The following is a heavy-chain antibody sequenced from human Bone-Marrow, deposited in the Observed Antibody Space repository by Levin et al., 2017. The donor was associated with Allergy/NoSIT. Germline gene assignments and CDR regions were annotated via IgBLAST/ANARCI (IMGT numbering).Heavy chain of an antibody. V-gene: IGHV3-30-3*01. D-gene: IGHD3-10*01. CDR2: ISYDGSNK. Sequence: GESLKISCAASGFTFNTYAMHWVRQAPGKGLEWVAVISYDGSNKYYADSVKGRFTISRDNSKNTLYLQMNSLRPEDTAVYYCARDGPVAYGSGSYYYYFDYRGQGTLVTVSS. J-gene: IGHJ4*02. CDR3: ARDGPVAYGSGSYYYYFDY. CDR1: GFTFNTYA.